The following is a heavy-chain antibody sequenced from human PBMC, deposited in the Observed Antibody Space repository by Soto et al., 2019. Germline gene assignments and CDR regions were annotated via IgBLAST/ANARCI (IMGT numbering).Heavy chain of an antibody. V-gene: IGHV3-23*01. Sequence: EVQLLESGGGLVQPGGSLRLSCAASGFTFSSYAMSWVRQAPGKGLEWVSAISGSGVSTYYADSVKGRFTISRDNSKNPLYLQMNSLRAEDTAVYYCAKEPSYSSGWSPIDYWGQGTLVTVSS. CDR2: ISGSGVST. J-gene: IGHJ4*02. CDR3: AKEPSYSSGWSPIDY. D-gene: IGHD6-19*01. CDR1: GFTFSSYA.